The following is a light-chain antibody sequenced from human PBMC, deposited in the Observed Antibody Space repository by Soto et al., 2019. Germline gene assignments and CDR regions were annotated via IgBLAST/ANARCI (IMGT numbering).Light chain of an antibody. CDR3: HKYNSAPYT. CDR2: AAS. J-gene: IGKJ2*01. Sequence: DIQMTQSPSSLSASVGDRVTITCRASQGISNYLAWYQQKPGKVPKLLIYAASTLQSGVPSRFSGSGSGTDFTLSISSLQPEDVANYYCHKYNSAPYTFGQGTKLEIK. CDR1: QGISNY. V-gene: IGKV1-27*01.